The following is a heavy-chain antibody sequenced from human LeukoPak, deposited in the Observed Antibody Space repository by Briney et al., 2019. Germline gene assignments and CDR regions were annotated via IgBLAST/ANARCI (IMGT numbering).Heavy chain of an antibody. CDR1: GFTFNTYW. CDR2: ILNDGGST. V-gene: IGHV3-74*01. CDR3: ARGRLGGRSGNEY. Sequence: GGSLRLSCAASGFTFNTYWMHWVRQAPGEGPVWVAHILNDGGSTSYADSVKGRFIISRDNAENSLYLQMNSLRAEDTAVYYCARGRLGGRSGNEYWGQGTLVTVSS. D-gene: IGHD2-15*01. J-gene: IGHJ4*02.